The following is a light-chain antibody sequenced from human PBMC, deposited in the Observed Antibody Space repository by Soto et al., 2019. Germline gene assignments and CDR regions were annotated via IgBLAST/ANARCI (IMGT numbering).Light chain of an antibody. V-gene: IGKV1-39*01. Sequence: DIQMTQSPSSLSASVGDRVIITCRASQSISTYLNWYQQKPGKVHRLLIYAASSLQSGVPSRFSGSASGTNFTLSISSLQPEDFGTYYCQQSYKTPHTFGQGTKLETK. CDR1: QSISTY. CDR2: AAS. CDR3: QQSYKTPHT. J-gene: IGKJ2*01.